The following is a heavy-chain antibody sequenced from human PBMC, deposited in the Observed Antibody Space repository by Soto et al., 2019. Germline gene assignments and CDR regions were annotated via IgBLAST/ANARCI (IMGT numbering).Heavy chain of an antibody. V-gene: IGHV1-18*01. CDR1: GYTFTSYG. D-gene: IGHD2-8*01. CDR2: ISAYNGNT. Sequence: QVQLVQSGAEVKKPGASVKVSCKASGYTFTSYGISWVRQAPGQGLEWMGWISAYNGNTNYAQKLQGRVTMTTDTSTSTAYMELRSLKSDDTAVYYCARLLMVYAPSYYYYMDVWGKGTTVTVSS. CDR3: ARLLMVYAPSYYYYMDV. J-gene: IGHJ6*03.